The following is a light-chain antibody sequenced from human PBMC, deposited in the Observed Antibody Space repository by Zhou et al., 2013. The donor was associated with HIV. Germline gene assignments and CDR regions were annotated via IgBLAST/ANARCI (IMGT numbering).Light chain of an antibody. V-gene: IGKV3-20*01. CDR3: QHYGMSPYT. Sequence: EIVLTQSPGTLSLSPGERATLSCRASHTVTSNYLAWYQHKPGQGPKVLIFGASTRANGIPGRFSGSGSGTEFTLTISRLEPEDFAVYYCQHYGMSPYTFGPGTKLEI. CDR1: HTVTSNY. CDR2: GAS. J-gene: IGKJ2*01.